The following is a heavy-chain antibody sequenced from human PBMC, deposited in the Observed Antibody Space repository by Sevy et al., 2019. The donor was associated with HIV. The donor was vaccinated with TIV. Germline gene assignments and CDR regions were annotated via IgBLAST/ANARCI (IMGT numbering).Heavy chain of an antibody. CDR3: ARGVQTYDAFDI. CDR2: ISGISNYI. V-gene: IGHV3-21*01. D-gene: IGHD6-6*01. J-gene: IGHJ3*02. Sequence: GGSLRLSCAASGFTFSTYNMNWVRQAPGKGLEWVSFISGISNYIYYADSVKGRFTISRDNAKNSLYLQMNSLRVEDTAIYYCARGVQTYDAFDIWGQGTMVTVSS. CDR1: GFTFSTYN.